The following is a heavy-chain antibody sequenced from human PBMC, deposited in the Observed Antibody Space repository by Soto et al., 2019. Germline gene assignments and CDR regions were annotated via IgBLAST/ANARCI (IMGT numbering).Heavy chain of an antibody. CDR3: ARDLMGSDGTTFGSFDY. J-gene: IGHJ4*02. D-gene: IGHD3-10*02. CDR2: IYHSGST. Sequence: QVQLQESGPGLVKPSGTLSLTCAVSGGSIRSSSWWSWVRQPPGKGLEWLGEIYHSGSTNYNPSLKSRVTLSVDKSKNQFSLRLDPVTAADTAVYYCARDLMGSDGTTFGSFDYWGRGTLVTVSS. V-gene: IGHV4-4*02. CDR1: GGSIRSSSW.